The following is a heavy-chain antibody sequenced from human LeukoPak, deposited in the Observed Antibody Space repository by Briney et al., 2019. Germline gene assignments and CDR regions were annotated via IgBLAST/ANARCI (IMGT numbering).Heavy chain of an antibody. CDR1: GLTFSSHW. CDR3: ARGRPHGNDY. D-gene: IGHD4-23*01. J-gene: IGHJ4*02. CDR2: ITNDGSST. V-gene: IGHV3-74*01. Sequence: GGSLRLSCAASGLTFSSHWMHWVRQAPGKGLVWVSRITNDGSSTTYADSVKGRFTISRDNAKNMLYLQVNSLSAEDTAVYYCARGRPHGNDYWGQGTLVTVSS.